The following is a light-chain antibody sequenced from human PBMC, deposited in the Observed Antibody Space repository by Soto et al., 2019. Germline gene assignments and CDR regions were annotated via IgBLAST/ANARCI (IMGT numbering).Light chain of an antibody. V-gene: IGLV1-51*01. CDR1: SSNIGGNS. CDR3: GSWDSSLSAYV. J-gene: IGLJ1*01. Sequence: SGLTQPPSVSAAPGQKVTISCSGSSSNIGGNSVSWYQQLPGTAPKLLIYDDNKRPSGIPDLFSGSKSGTSATLGITGFQTGDEADYYCGSWDSSLSAYVFGTGTKVTVL. CDR2: DDN.